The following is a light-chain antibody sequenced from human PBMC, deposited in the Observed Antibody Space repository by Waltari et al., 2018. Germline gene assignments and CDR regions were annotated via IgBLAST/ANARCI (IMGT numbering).Light chain of an antibody. Sequence: QSALTQTATVSGSPGPSISISCSGASGDIGNYNLVSWYQQHPGKPPTVIIYDVNKRPSGVSNRFSGSKSGNTAFLTISGLQTADEADYYCCSYAGSAISMFGGGTKVTVL. CDR3: CSYAGSAISM. J-gene: IGLJ3*02. V-gene: IGLV2-23*02. CDR2: DVN. CDR1: SGDIGNYNL.